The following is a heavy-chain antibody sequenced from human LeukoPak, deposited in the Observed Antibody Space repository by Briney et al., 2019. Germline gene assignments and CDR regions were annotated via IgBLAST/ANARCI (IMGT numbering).Heavy chain of an antibody. Sequence: SETLSLTCTVSGGSISSSSYYWGWIRQPPGKGLEWIGSIYYSGSTYYNPSLKSRVTISVDTSKNQFSLKLSSVTAADTAVYYCARETAAGTERERTPYFDYWGQGTLVTVSS. V-gene: IGHV4-39*07. CDR2: IYYSGST. CDR1: GGSISSSSYY. CDR3: ARETAAGTERERTPYFDY. J-gene: IGHJ4*02. D-gene: IGHD6-13*01.